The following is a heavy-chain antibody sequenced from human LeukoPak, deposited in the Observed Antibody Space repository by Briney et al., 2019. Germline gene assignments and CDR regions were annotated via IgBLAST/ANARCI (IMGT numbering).Heavy chain of an antibody. CDR2: ISSSSSTI. J-gene: IGHJ4*02. Sequence: PGRSLRLSCAASGFTFSSYSMNWVRQAPGKGLEWVSYISSSSSTIYYADSVKGRFTISRDNAKNSLYLQMNSLRDEDTAVYYCARDMEIGGYSYGPDYWGKGTLVPVSS. CDR3: ARDMEIGGYSYGPDY. CDR1: GFTFSSYS. V-gene: IGHV3-48*02. D-gene: IGHD5-18*01.